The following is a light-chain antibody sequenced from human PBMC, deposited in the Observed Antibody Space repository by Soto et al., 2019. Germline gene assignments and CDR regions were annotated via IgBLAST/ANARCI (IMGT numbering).Light chain of an antibody. CDR2: NAD. CDR1: QDINRW. J-gene: IGKJ1*01. CDR3: QQFSLYWA. V-gene: IGKV1-5*01. Sequence: DVQMTQSPSSQSASVANRATIPFRASQDINRWLAWYQQKPGKAPKILIYNADTLESGVPSRFSGSGYGTEFILTISSLQPDDFAAYYCQQFSLYWAFGQGTKVDIK.